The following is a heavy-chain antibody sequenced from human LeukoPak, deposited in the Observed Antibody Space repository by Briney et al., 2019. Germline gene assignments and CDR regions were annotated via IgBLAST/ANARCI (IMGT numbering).Heavy chain of an antibody. D-gene: IGHD6-13*01. CDR2: INPSGGST. Sequence: GASVKVSCKACGYTFTSYYMHWVRQAPGQGLEWMGIINPSGGSTSYAQKFQGRVTMTRDTSTSTVYMELSSLRSEDTAVYYCARVGAAVHFDFWGQGTLVTVSS. CDR3: ARVGAAVHFDF. V-gene: IGHV1-46*01. J-gene: IGHJ4*02. CDR1: GYTFTSYY.